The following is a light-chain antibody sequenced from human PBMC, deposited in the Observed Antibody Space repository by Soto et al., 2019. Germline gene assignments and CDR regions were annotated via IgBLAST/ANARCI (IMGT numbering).Light chain of an antibody. CDR1: SSDVGGYNY. CDR2: EVS. J-gene: IGLJ2*01. Sequence: QSVLTQPPSASGSPGQSVTISCTGTSSDVGGYNYVSWYQQHPGKAPKPMIYEVSKRPSGVPDRFSGSKSGNTASLTVSGLQAEDEADYYCSSYAGSNNVVFGGGTKVTVL. V-gene: IGLV2-8*01. CDR3: SSYAGSNNVV.